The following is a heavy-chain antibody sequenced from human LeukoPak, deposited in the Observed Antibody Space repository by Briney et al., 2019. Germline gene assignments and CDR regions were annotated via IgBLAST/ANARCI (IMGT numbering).Heavy chain of an antibody. D-gene: IGHD6-19*01. V-gene: IGHV1-2*02. Sequence: ASVKVSCKASGYTFTGYYMHCVRQAPGQGLEWMGWINPNSGGTNYAQKFQGRVTMTRDTSISTAYMELSRLRSDDTAVYYCARDSLRYSSGWYAYWGQGTLVTVSS. J-gene: IGHJ4*02. CDR2: INPNSGGT. CDR1: GYTFTGYY. CDR3: ARDSLRYSSGWYAY.